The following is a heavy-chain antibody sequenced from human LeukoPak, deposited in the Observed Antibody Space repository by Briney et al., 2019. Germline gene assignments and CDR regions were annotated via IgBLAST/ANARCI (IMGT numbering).Heavy chain of an antibody. V-gene: IGHV1-69*04. D-gene: IGHD3-22*01. CDR1: GGTFSSYA. CDR2: IIPILGIA. CDR3: AATYYYDSSGYGGFDP. Sequence: ASVKVSCKASGGTFSSYAISWVRQAPGQGLEWMGRIIPILGIANYAQKFQGRVTITADKSTSTAYMELSSLRSEDTAVYYCAATYYYDSSGYGGFDPWGQGTLVTVSS. J-gene: IGHJ5*02.